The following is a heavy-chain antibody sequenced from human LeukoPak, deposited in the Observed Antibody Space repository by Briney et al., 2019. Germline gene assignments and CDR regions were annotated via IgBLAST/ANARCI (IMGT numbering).Heavy chain of an antibody. CDR2: IYYSGST. CDR3: AGSPGGYSYGQFDY. D-gene: IGHD5-18*01. CDR1: GGSISSYY. J-gene: IGHJ4*02. Sequence: PSETLSLTCTVSGGSISSYYWSWIRQPPGKGLEWIGYIYYSGSTNYNPSLKSRVTISVDTSKNQFSLKLSSVTAADTAVYYCAGSPGGYSYGQFDYWGRGTLVTVSS. V-gene: IGHV4-59*01.